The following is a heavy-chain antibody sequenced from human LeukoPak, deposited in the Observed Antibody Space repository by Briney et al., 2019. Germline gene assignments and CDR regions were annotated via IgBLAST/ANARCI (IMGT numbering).Heavy chain of an antibody. CDR2: IFYSGTT. J-gene: IGHJ4*02. Sequence: SETLSLTCTVSGGSISSYYWSWIRQPAGKGLEWIGSIFYSGTTYYNPSLKSRVTVSLDTSKNQFSLKLSSVTAADTAVYYCARAGYSSSWYDYWGQGTLVTVSS. CDR1: GGSISSYY. V-gene: IGHV4-4*07. CDR3: ARAGYSSSWYDY. D-gene: IGHD6-13*01.